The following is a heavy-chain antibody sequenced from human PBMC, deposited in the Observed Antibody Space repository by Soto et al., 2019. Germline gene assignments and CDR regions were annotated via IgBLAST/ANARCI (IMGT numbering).Heavy chain of an antibody. Sequence: QITLKGSGPTLVKPTQTLTLTCTFSAFSLSTSGVGVGWIRQPPGKALEWLTFIYWDDDKRYSPSLKSRLTITKDTSKNQVVLTMTNMDPVDTATYYCARLVAAGITYYFDSWGQGTLVTVSS. CDR2: IYWDDDK. J-gene: IGHJ4*02. D-gene: IGHD2-21*01. CDR1: AFSLSTSGVG. V-gene: IGHV2-5*02. CDR3: ARLVAAGITYYFDS.